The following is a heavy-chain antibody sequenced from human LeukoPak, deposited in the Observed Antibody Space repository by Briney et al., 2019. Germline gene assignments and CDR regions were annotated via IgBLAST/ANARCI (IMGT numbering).Heavy chain of an antibody. CDR1: GGSISSSSYY. D-gene: IGHD3-22*01. CDR2: IYYSGST. CDR3: ARLDSRDSSGYYYLFDY. V-gene: IGHV4-39*01. Sequence: SETLSLTCTVSGGSISSSSYYWGWIRQPPGKGLEWIGSIYYSGSTYYNPSLKSRVTISVDTSKNQFSLKLSSVTAADTAVYYCARLDSRDSSGYYYLFDYWGQGTLVTVSS. J-gene: IGHJ4*02.